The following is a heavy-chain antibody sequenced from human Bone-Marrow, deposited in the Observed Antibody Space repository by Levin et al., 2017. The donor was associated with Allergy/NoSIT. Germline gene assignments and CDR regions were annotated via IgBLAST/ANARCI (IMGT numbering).Heavy chain of an antibody. CDR3: AKDEGPFSSSFAFDC. CDR1: GFNFASYG. CDR2: ISGTGRHI. D-gene: IGHD2-2*01. J-gene: IGHJ4*02. V-gene: IGHV3-21*01. Sequence: GESLKISCAASGFNFASYGMNWVRQAPGKGLEWVSSISGTGRHIYLADSLKGRFTISRDNAKNSLSLQMNNLRVEDTAVFYCAKDEGPFSSSFAFDCWGQGALVTVSS.